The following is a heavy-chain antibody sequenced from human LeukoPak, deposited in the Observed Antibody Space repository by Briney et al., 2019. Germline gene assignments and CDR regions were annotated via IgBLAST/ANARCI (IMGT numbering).Heavy chain of an antibody. Sequence: SQTLSLTCTVSGGSISSGDYYWSWIRQPPGKGLEWIGYIYYSGSTYYNPSLKSRVTISVDTSKNQFSLKLSSVTAADTAVYYCARASLDCSSTSCYTLFDYWGQGTLVTVSS. D-gene: IGHD2-2*02. CDR2: IYYSGST. CDR1: GGSISSGDYY. V-gene: IGHV4-30-4*08. CDR3: ARASLDCSSTSCYTLFDY. J-gene: IGHJ4*02.